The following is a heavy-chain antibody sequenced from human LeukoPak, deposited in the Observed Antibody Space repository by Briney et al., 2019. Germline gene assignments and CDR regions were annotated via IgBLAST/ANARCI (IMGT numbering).Heavy chain of an antibody. D-gene: IGHD6-19*01. CDR3: AKVYSSGWRDAFDI. CDR2: ISYDGSNK. Sequence: GRSLRLSCAASGFTFSSYAMHWVRQAPGKGLEWVAVISYDGSNKYYADSVKGRFTISRDNSKNTLYLQMNSLRAEDTAVYYCAKVYSSGWRDAFDIWGQGTMVTVSS. J-gene: IGHJ3*02. CDR1: GFTFSSYA. V-gene: IGHV3-30*04.